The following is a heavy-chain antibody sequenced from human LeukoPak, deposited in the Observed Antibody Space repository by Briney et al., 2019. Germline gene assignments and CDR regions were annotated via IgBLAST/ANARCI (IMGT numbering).Heavy chain of an antibody. CDR2: IKQDGSEK. V-gene: IGHV3-7*01. CDR1: GFTFSSYW. CDR3: AHSSGYGHFDY. D-gene: IGHD3-22*01. J-gene: IGHJ4*02. Sequence: PGGSLRLSCAASGFTFSSYWMSWVRQAPGKGLEWVANIKQDGSEKYYVDSVKGRFTISRDNAKNSLYLQMNSLRAEDTAVYYCAHSSGYGHFDYWGQGTLVTVSP.